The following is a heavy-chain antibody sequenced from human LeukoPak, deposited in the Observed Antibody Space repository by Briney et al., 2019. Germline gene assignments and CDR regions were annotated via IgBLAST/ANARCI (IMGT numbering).Heavy chain of an antibody. D-gene: IGHD2-21*01. J-gene: IGHJ3*02. CDR1: GGSISSGGYY. CDR3: ASQTNYAQVGIDAFDI. V-gene: IGHV4-30-2*01. CDR2: IYHSGST. Sequence: TSETLSLTCTVSGGSISSGGYYWSWIRQPPGKGLEWIGYIYHSGSTYYNPSLKSRVTISVDRSKNQFSLKLSSVTAADTAVYYCASQTNYAQVGIDAFDIWGQGTMVTVSS.